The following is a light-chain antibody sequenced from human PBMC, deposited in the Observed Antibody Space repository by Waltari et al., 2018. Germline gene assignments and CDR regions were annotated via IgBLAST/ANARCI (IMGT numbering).Light chain of an antibody. Sequence: EIVLTQSPGSLSSSPGERVTLSCRASQGVSRTLPWYQQKPGQAPRLLIFGASNRATGIPDRFSGSGSGTDFSLTSSRLEPEDFAVYYCQHYVSLPATFGQGTKVEIK. V-gene: IGKV3-20*01. CDR1: QGVSRT. CDR2: GAS. J-gene: IGKJ1*01. CDR3: QHYVSLPAT.